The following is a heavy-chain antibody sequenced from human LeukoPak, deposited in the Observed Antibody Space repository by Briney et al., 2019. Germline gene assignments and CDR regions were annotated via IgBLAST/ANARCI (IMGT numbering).Heavy chain of an antibody. CDR3: ARDFMIPGSSSSSKEVLDY. CDR1: GYTFTRYG. D-gene: IGHD6-6*01. J-gene: IGHJ4*02. CDR2: ISVYNGNT. V-gene: IGHV1-18*01. Sequence: ASVNVSCKASGYTFTRYGISWVRQAPGQGLEWMGWISVYNGNTNYAQKLQGRVTMTTDTSTSTAYMELSRLRSDDTAVYYCARDFMIPGSSSSSKEVLDYWGQGTLVTVSS.